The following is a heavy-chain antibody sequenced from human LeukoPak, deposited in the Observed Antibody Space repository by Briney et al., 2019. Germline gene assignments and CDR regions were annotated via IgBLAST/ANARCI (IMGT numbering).Heavy chain of an antibody. D-gene: IGHD3-9*01. V-gene: IGHV1-18*01. CDR3: AKDSGDYDILTGYKDV. CDR1: GYTFTSYG. Sequence: ASVKVSCKASGYTFTSYGISWVRPAPGQGLEWMGWISAYNGNTNYAQKLQGRVTMTTDTSTSTAYMELRSLRSDDTALYYCAKDSGDYDILTGYKDVWGQGTTVTVSS. CDR2: ISAYNGNT. J-gene: IGHJ6*02.